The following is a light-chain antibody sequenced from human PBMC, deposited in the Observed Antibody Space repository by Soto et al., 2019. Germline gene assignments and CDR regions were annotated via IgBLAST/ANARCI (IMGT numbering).Light chain of an antibody. CDR2: WAS. Sequence: DIVMTQSPDSLAVSLGERATINCKSSQSVLYSSNNKNYLAWYQQKPGQPPKLLIYWASTRASGVPDRFSGSGSGTDFTLTISSLQAEDLAVYYCQQYYSTPPTFGQGTKVEIK. V-gene: IGKV4-1*01. J-gene: IGKJ1*01. CDR3: QQYYSTPPT. CDR1: QSVLYSSNNKNY.